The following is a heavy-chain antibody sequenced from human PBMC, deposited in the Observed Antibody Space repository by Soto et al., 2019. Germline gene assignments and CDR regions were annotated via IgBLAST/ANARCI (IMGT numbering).Heavy chain of an antibody. CDR2: IKSKTDGGTT. J-gene: IGHJ4*02. CDR1: GFTFSNAW. Sequence: EVQLVESGGGLVKPGGSLRLSCAASGFTFSNAWMNWVRQAPGKGLEWVGRIKSKTDGGTTDYAAPVKGRFTISRDDSKNTLYLQMNSLKTEDTAVYYCTTKNVPYCSGGSCYSVLVDYWGQGTLVTVSS. D-gene: IGHD2-15*01. CDR3: TTKNVPYCSGGSCYSVLVDY. V-gene: IGHV3-15*07.